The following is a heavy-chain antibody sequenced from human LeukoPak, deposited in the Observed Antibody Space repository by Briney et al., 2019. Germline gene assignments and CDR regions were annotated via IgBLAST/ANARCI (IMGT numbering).Heavy chain of an antibody. CDR1: GYTFTSYG. J-gene: IGHJ4*02. Sequence: ASVEVSCKASGYTFTSYGISWVRQAPGQGLEWMGWISAYNGNTNYAQKLQGRVTMTTDTSTSTAYMELRSLRSDDTAVYYCARAQTPPPYCSGGSCYTLGPYYFDYWGQGTLVTVSS. D-gene: IGHD2-15*01. V-gene: IGHV1-18*01. CDR3: ARAQTPPPYCSGGSCYTLGPYYFDY. CDR2: ISAYNGNT.